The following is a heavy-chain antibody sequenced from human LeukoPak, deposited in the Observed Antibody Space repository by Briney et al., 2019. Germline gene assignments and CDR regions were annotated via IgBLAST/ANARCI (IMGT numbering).Heavy chain of an antibody. Sequence: SETLSPTCTVSGGSISSYYWSWIRQPPGKGLEWIGYIYYSGSTNYNPSLKSRVTISVDTSKNQFSLKLSSVTAADTAVYYCASIAAAARGYYFDYWGQGTLVTVSS. D-gene: IGHD6-13*01. V-gene: IGHV4-59*08. J-gene: IGHJ4*02. CDR2: IYYSGST. CDR1: GGSISSYY. CDR3: ASIAAAARGYYFDY.